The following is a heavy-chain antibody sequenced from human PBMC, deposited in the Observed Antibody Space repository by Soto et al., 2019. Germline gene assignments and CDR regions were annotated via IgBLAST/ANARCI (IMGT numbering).Heavy chain of an antibody. CDR2: NYYSGIT. Sequence: QVQLRESGPGLVKTSQTLSLTCTVSGGSISSGGYYWTWIRQHPGKGLEWIGYNYYSGITYYNPSLKSRVTISLDTSKNQFSLKLSSVTAADTAVYYCARGSSIAGLYYGMDVWGQGTTVTVSS. CDR3: ARGSSIAGLYYGMDV. V-gene: IGHV4-31*03. J-gene: IGHJ6*02. CDR1: GGSISSGGYY. D-gene: IGHD6-6*01.